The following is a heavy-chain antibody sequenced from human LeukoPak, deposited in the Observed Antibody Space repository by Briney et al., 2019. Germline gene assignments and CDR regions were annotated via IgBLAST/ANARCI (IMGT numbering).Heavy chain of an antibody. CDR1: GGSINNYY. CDR2: IYYNGNT. J-gene: IGHJ4*02. V-gene: IGHV4-59*08. CDR3: TRQGPYFNY. Sequence: SDTLSLTCTVSGGSINNYYWSWIRQPPGKGLEWIGYIYYNGNTNYNPSLKSRVTISVDTSKNQFSLNLSSVTAADTAMYYCTRQGPYFNYWGQGTLVTVSS.